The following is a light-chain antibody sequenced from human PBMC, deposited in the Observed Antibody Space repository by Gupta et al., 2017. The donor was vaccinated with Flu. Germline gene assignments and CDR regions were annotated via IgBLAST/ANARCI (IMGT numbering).Light chain of an antibody. J-gene: IGKJ2*01. CDR2: KAS. V-gene: IGKV1-5*03. CDR1: QSISRW. Sequence: PSNLSASVGDRVTITCRARQSISRWLAWYQQKPGKAPKLLIYKASSLESGVPSRFSGSGSGTEFTLTISSLQPDDFATYYCQQYNSYSSTFGQGTKMEIK. CDR3: QQYNSYSST.